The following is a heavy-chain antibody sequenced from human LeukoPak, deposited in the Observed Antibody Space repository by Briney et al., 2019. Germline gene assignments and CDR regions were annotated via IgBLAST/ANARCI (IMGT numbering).Heavy chain of an antibody. Sequence: GGSLRLSRAASGFTFSSYDMNWVRQAPGKGLEWVSSISSSSSYIYYADSVKGRFTISRDNAKNSLYLQMNSLRAEDTAVYYCARARGNFIVDYWGQGTLVTVSS. V-gene: IGHV3-21*01. J-gene: IGHJ4*02. CDR2: ISSSSSYI. CDR3: ARARGNFIVDY. CDR1: GFTFSSYD. D-gene: IGHD1-26*01.